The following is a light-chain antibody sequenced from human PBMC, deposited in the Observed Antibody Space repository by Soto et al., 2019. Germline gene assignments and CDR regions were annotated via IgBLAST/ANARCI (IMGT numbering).Light chain of an antibody. Sequence: EIVLTQSPGTLSLSPGERVTLSCRASQSVTSYLAWYQQKPGQAPRLLIYASSTRATGIPDRFSGGGSGTDFTLTISRLEPEDFAVYYCQQYATSQTFGQGTKVEI. CDR3: QQYATSQT. J-gene: IGKJ1*01. CDR1: QSVTSY. CDR2: ASS. V-gene: IGKV3-20*01.